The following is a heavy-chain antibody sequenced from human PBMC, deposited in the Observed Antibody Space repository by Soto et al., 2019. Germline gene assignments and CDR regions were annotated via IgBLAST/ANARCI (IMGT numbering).Heavy chain of an antibody. V-gene: IGHV1-58*01. D-gene: IGHD1-26*01. CDR3: AAVEGSYYEGLVGDFDY. Sequence: QMQLVQSGPEVKKPGTSVKVSCKASGFTFTSSAVQWVRQARGQRLEWIGWIVVGSGNTNYAQKFQERVTITRDMSRRTAYMVLSSLRSEDTAVYYCAAVEGSYYEGLVGDFDYWGQGTLVTVSS. CDR1: GFTFTSSA. CDR2: IVVGSGNT. J-gene: IGHJ4*02.